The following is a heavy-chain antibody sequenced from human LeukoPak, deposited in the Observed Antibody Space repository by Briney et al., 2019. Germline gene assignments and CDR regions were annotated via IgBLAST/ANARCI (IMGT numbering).Heavy chain of an antibody. J-gene: IGHJ5*02. CDR2: INIGGTNT. CDR1: ASTSTTKY. CDR3: ATDGAGFDT. Sequence: PGGSMRPARPPDASTSTTKYIGWNRQPPRRGREWLSYINIGGTNTHYADSVKGRFTISRDNAKKSLYLEMNNLRAEDTAVYYCATDGAGFDTWGQGVLVTVSS. V-gene: IGHV3-11*01.